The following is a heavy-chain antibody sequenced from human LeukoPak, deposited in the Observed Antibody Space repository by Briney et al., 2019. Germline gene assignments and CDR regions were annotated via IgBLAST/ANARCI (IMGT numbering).Heavy chain of an antibody. CDR2: SATGGTT. J-gene: IGHJ3*02. CDR3: ARRSGWYEDAFDI. V-gene: IGHV3-23*01. Sequence: SATGGTTYYADSVKGRFTISRDNSKNTLYLQMNSLRAEDTAVYYCARRSGWYEDAFDIWGQGTMVTVSS. D-gene: IGHD6-19*01.